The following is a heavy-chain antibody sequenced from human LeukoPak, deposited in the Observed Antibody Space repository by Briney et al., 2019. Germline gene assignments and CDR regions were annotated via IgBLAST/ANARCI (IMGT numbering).Heavy chain of an antibody. CDR3: ARDYTEINYYYYMDV. D-gene: IGHD3-16*01. V-gene: IGHV1-2*02. Sequence: ASVKVSCKASGYTFTSYGISWVRQAPGQGLEWMGWINPTSGGTNYAQKFQGRVTMTRDTSISTAYMDLSRLRSDDTAVYYCARDYTEINYYYYMDVWGKGTTVTVSS. J-gene: IGHJ6*03. CDR2: INPTSGGT. CDR1: GYTFTSYG.